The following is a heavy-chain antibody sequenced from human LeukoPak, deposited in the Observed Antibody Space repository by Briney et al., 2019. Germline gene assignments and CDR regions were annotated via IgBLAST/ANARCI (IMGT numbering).Heavy chain of an antibody. J-gene: IGHJ4*02. V-gene: IGHV3-23*01. D-gene: IGHD1-26*01. CDR2: ISDSGGRT. CDR1: GITLSNYG. Sequence: PGGSLRLSCAVSGITLSNYGMSWVRQAPGKGLEWVAGISDSGGRTNYADSVKGRFTISRDNPKNTLYLQMNSLRAEDTAVYYCARALHGDWEYWGQGTLVTVSS. CDR3: ARALHGDWEY.